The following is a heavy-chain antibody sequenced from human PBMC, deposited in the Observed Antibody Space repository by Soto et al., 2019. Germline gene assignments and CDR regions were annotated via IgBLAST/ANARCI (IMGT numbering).Heavy chain of an antibody. D-gene: IGHD2-8*01. CDR3: VSWVSAHFDY. Sequence: LRLSCAASGFTFDSPYSHGMSWVRQSPGKGPEWVSTISSNGANTHYAESVKGRFTISKDASRNTVYLHMNSLRAEDTATYFCVSWVSAHFDYWGHGTPVTVSS. CDR1: GFTFDSPYSHG. V-gene: IGHV3-23*01. CDR2: ISSNGANT. J-gene: IGHJ4*01.